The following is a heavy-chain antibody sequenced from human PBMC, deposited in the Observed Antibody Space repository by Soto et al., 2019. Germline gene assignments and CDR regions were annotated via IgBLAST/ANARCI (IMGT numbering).Heavy chain of an antibody. Sequence: GASLKVSCKASGGTFSSYAISWVRQAPGQGLEWMGGIIPIFGTANYAQKFQGRVTITADESTSTAYMELSSLRSEDTAVYYCATRRGLEEWFAYFDYWGQGTLVTVSS. CDR2: IIPIFGTA. V-gene: IGHV1-69*13. J-gene: IGHJ4*02. CDR1: GGTFSSYA. D-gene: IGHD3-10*01. CDR3: ATRRGLEEWFAYFDY.